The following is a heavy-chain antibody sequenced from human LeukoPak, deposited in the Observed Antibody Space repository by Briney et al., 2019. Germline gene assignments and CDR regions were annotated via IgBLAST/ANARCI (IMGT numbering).Heavy chain of an antibody. D-gene: IGHD3-3*01. CDR2: ISSSSSYI. V-gene: IGHV3-21*01. CDR1: GFTFSSYS. CDR3: ARDVTIFGVHYMDV. Sequence: TGGSLRLSCAASGFTFSSYSMNWVRQAPGKGLEWVSSISSSSSYIYYADSVKGRFTISRDNAKNSLYLQMNSLRAEDTAVYYCARDVTIFGVHYMDVWGKGTTVTVSS. J-gene: IGHJ6*03.